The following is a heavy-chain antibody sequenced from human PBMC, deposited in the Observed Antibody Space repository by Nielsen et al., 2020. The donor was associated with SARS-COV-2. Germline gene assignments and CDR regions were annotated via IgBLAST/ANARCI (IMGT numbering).Heavy chain of an antibody. J-gene: IGHJ3*02. Sequence: SETLSLTFAASGGSISSGGYSWSWIRQPPGKGLEWIGYIYHSGRTYYNPSLKSRVTISVDRSKNQFSLKLSSVTAADTAVYYCARGGRITFGGADDAFDIWGQGTMVTVSS. CDR2: IYHSGRT. CDR1: GGSISSGGYS. V-gene: IGHV4-30-2*01. D-gene: IGHD3-16*01. CDR3: ARGGRITFGGADDAFDI.